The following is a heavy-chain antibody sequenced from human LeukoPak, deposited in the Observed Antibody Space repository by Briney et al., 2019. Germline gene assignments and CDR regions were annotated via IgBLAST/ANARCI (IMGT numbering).Heavy chain of an antibody. CDR1: GGSISSSSYY. CDR2: IYYSGST. CDR3: ARHSGLVDTAMVY. J-gene: IGHJ4*02. Sequence: SETLSLTCTVSGGSISSSSYYWGWIRQPPGKGLEWIGSIYYSGSTYYNPSLKSRVTISVDTSKNQFSLKLSSVTAADTAVYYCARHSGLVDTAMVYWGQGTLVTVSS. V-gene: IGHV4-39*07. D-gene: IGHD5-18*01.